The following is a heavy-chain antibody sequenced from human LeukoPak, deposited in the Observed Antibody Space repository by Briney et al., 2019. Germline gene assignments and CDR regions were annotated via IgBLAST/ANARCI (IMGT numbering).Heavy chain of an antibody. Sequence: SETLSLTCTVSGGSISSSSYYWAWIRQPPGKGLEWIGNIYYSGSTYYNPSLKSRVTISVDTSRNQFSLKVTSVTAADTAVYYCARQTGGSSRIDYWGQGTLVIVPS. J-gene: IGHJ4*02. CDR1: GGSISSSSYY. CDR2: IYYSGST. CDR3: ARQTGGSSRIDY. D-gene: IGHD6-13*01. V-gene: IGHV4-39*01.